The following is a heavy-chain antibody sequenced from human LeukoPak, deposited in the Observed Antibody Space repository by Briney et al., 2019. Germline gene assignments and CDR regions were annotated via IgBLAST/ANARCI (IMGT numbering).Heavy chain of an antibody. J-gene: IGHJ4*02. CDR1: GGSISSSSYY. Sequence: PSETLSLTCTVSGGSISSSSYYWVWIRQPPGKGLEWIGSIYYSGSTYYNPSLKSRVTISVDTSKNQFSLKLSSVTAADTAVYYCARYYYGSGSYYNVISDYWGQGTLVTVSS. CDR3: ARYYYGSGSYYNVISDY. V-gene: IGHV4-39*01. CDR2: IYYSGST. D-gene: IGHD3-10*01.